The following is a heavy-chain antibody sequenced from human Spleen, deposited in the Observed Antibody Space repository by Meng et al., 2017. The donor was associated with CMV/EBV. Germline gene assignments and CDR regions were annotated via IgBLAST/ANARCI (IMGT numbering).Heavy chain of an antibody. V-gene: IGHV4-34*01. Sequence: SETLSLTCAVYGGSFSGYYWSWIRQPPGKGLEWIGYIQFTGITYYNPSLKSRVTISIDTSKNQFSLKLSSVTAADTAVYYCARGGGRCSSTSCYKGGYYYYGMDVWGQGTTVTVSS. CDR2: IQFTGIT. J-gene: IGHJ6*02. D-gene: IGHD2-2*01. CDR3: ARGGGRCSSTSCYKGGYYYYGMDV. CDR1: GGSFSGYY.